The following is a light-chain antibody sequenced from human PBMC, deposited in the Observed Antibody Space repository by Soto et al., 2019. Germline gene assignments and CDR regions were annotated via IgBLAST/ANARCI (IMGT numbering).Light chain of an antibody. Sequence: QSALTQPASVSGSLGQSITMSCTGTSTDVGGYNFVSWYQQHPDKAPKLLIYEVTNRPSGVSNRFSGSKSGNTASLTISGLQAEDEADYYCSSYTSSSTQVFGTGTKVTVL. CDR2: EVT. J-gene: IGLJ1*01. CDR1: STDVGGYNF. CDR3: SSYTSSSTQV. V-gene: IGLV2-14*01.